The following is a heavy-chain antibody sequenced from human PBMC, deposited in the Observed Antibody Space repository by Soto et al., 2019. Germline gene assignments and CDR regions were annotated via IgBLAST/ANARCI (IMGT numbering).Heavy chain of an antibody. Sequence: EVQLLESGGGLVQPGGSLRLSCAASGFTFSSYAMSWVRQAPGKGLEWVSAISGSGGSTYYADSVKGRFTISRDNAKNSLYLQMNSLRAEDTAVYYCARAGYSPFFGYWGQGTLVTVSS. V-gene: IGHV3-23*01. J-gene: IGHJ4*02. CDR3: ARAGYSPFFGY. CDR1: GFTFSSYA. CDR2: ISGSGGST. D-gene: IGHD4-4*01.